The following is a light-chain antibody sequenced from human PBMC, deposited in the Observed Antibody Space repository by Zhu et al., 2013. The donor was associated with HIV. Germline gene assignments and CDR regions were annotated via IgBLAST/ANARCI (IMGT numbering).Light chain of an antibody. V-gene: IGLV3-19*01. CDR2: DDR. CDR1: SLRNYY. Sequence: SSELTQDPAVSVALGQTVRITCQGDSLRNYYASWYQQKPGQAPVLVIYDDRDRPSGIPERFSGSNSGNTATLTINRVEAGDEADYYCQVWHRSTSYVIFGGGTKLTVL. CDR3: QVWHRSTSYVI. J-gene: IGLJ2*01.